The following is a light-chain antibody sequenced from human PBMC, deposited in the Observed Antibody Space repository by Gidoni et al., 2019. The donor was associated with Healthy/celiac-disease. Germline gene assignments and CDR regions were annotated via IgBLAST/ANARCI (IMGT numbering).Light chain of an antibody. J-gene: IGLJ2*01. CDR1: SSNIGNNY. CDR2: DNN. Sequence: QSVSTQPPPVSAAPGQKVTISCSGSSSNIGNNYVSWYQQLPGTAPKLLIYDNNKRPSGIPDRFSGSKSGTSATLGITGLQTGDEADYYCGTWDSSLSAVVFGGGTKLTVL. CDR3: GTWDSSLSAVV. V-gene: IGLV1-51*01.